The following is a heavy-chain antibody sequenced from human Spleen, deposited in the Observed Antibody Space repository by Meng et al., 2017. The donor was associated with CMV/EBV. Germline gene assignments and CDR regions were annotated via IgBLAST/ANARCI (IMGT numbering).Heavy chain of an antibody. Sequence: GGSLRLSCAASGFTFSSYWMSWVRQAPGKGLEWVANIKQDGSEKYYVDSVKGRFTISRDNAKNSLYLQMNSLRAEDTAVYYCARDRYYYDTSGYYYFDYWGQGTLVTVSS. CDR2: IKQDGSEK. V-gene: IGHV3-7*01. CDR1: GFTFSSYW. CDR3: ARDRYYYDTSGYYYFDY. D-gene: IGHD3-22*01. J-gene: IGHJ4*02.